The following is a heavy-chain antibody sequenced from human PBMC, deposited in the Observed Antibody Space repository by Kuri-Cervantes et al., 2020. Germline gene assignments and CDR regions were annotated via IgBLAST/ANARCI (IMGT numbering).Heavy chain of an antibody. J-gene: IGHJ4*02. V-gene: IGHV4-39*01. D-gene: IGHD6-19*01. CDR3: ARTGNLAVAGNY. CDR1: GGSISSSSYY. Sequence: GSLRLSCTVSGGSISSSSYYWGWIRQPPGKGLEWIGSIYYSGSTYYNPSLKSRVTISVDTSKNQFSLKVSSVTAADTAVYYCARTGNLAVAGNYWGQGTLVTVSS. CDR2: IYYSGST.